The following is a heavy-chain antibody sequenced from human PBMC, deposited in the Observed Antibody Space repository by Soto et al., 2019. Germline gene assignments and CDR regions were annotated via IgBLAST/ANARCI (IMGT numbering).Heavy chain of an antibody. CDR3: AADLAGPEQLAQAYYYYYGMDV. Sequence: PRPSVKVSCKASGGSFSSFGFSWVRQAPGQGLEWMGGIIPMFGSANYAQKFQERVTITRDMSTSTAYMELSSLRSEDTAVYYCAADLAGPEQLAQAYYYYYGMDVWGQGTTVTVAS. CDR2: IIPMFGSA. V-gene: IGHV1-69*05. D-gene: IGHD6-6*01. CDR1: GGSFSSFG. J-gene: IGHJ6*02.